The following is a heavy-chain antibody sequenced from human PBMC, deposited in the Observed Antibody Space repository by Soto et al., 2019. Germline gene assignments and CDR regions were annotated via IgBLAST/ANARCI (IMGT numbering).Heavy chain of an antibody. J-gene: IGHJ5*02. CDR2: IDTSDSYI. D-gene: IGHD6-19*01. CDR1: GYSFTNYR. CDR3: ARSYSSGSNYFDP. V-gene: IGHV5-10-1*01. Sequence: GESLKISCKGSGYSFTNYRINWVRQMPGKGLEWMGRIDTSDSYINYSPSFQGHVTISADKSISTAYLQWSSLKASDTAIYYCARSYSSGSNYFDPWGQGTLVTVSS.